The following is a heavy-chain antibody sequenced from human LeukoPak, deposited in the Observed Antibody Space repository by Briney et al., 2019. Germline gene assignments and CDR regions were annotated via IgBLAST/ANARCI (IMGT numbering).Heavy chain of an antibody. CDR3: ARSSGTGFSQY. CDR2: ITQSGST. D-gene: IGHD3/OR15-3a*01. Sequence: SETLSLTCAVYGGSFRAYFWTWIRQPPGQGLEWIGEITQSGSTVYNPSLKSRVTMSVDTSKNHSSLNLTSVTAADTALYYRARSSGTGFSQYWGQGTLVTVSS. J-gene: IGHJ4*02. CDR1: GGSFRAYF. V-gene: IGHV4-34*01.